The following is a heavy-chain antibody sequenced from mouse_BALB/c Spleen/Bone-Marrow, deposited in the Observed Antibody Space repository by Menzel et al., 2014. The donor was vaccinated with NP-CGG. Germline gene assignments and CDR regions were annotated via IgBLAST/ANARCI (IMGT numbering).Heavy chain of an antibody. CDR1: GFNIKDTY. D-gene: IGHD2-3*01. J-gene: IGHJ4*01. CDR2: IDPANGNT. Sequence: VHVKQSGAELVKPGASVKLSCTASGFNIKDTYMHWVKQRPERGLEWIGRIDPANGNTKYDPKFQGKATITADTSSNTAYLQLSSLTSEDTAVYYCARGLLQYYYAMDYWGQGTSVTVSS. CDR3: ARGLLQYYYAMDY. V-gene: IGHV14-3*02.